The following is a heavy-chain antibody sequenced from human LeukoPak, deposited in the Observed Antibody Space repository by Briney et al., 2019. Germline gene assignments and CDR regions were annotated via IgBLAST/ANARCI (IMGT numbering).Heavy chain of an antibody. CDR2: INHSGST. V-gene: IGHV4-34*01. CDR3: ARGSRIAARGLFDP. CDR1: GGSFSGYY. D-gene: IGHD6-6*01. J-gene: IGHJ5*02. Sequence: PSETLSLTCAVYGGSFSGYYWSWIRQPPGKGLEWIGEINHSGSTNYNPSLKSRVTISVDTSKNQFSLKLSSVTAADTAVYYCARGSRIAARGLFDPWGQGTLVTVSS.